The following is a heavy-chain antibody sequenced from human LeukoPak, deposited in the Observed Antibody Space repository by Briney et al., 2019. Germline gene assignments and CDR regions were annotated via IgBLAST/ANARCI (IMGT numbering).Heavy chain of an antibody. CDR1: GGTFSSYA. CDR2: IIPIFGTA. CDR3: ARHPYYYYSSAYLRHDAFDI. Sequence: SEKVSCKASGGTFSSYAISWVRQAPGQGLEWTGGIIPIFGTANYAQKFQGRVTITADESTTTAYMELSSLRSEDTAVYYCARHPYYYYSSAYLRHDAFDIWGQGTMVTVSS. J-gene: IGHJ3*02. V-gene: IGHV1-69*13. D-gene: IGHD3-22*01.